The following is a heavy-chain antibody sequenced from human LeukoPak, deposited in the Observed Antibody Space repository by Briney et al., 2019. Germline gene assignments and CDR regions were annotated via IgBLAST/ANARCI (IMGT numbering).Heavy chain of an antibody. CDR1: GFTFSDYY. CDR3: ASSDGSGYDYGWYFDL. Sequence: GGSLRLSCAASGFTFSDYYMSWIRQAPGKGLEWVSYISSSGSTIYYADSVKVRFTISRDNAKNSLYLQMNSLRAEDTAVYYCASSDGSGYDYGWYFDLWGRGTLVTVSS. CDR2: ISSSGSTI. D-gene: IGHD5-12*01. V-gene: IGHV3-11*01. J-gene: IGHJ2*01.